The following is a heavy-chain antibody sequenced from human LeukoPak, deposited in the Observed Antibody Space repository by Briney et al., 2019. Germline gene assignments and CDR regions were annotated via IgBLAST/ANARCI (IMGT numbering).Heavy chain of an antibody. Sequence: SSETLSLTCTVSGGSISSYYWSWIRQPPGKGLEWIGYIYYNGSTNYNPSLKSRVTISVDTSKNQFSLKLSSVTAADTAVYYCAGHAGGYYPYYYYGMDVWGQGTTVTVSS. CDR1: GGSISSYY. V-gene: IGHV4-59*08. D-gene: IGHD3-3*01. CDR2: IYYNGST. CDR3: AGHAGGYYPYYYYGMDV. J-gene: IGHJ6*02.